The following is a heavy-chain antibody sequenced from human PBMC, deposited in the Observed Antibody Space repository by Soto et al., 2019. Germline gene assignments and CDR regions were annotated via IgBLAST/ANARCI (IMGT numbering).Heavy chain of an antibody. CDR2: ISYDGSNK. Sequence: QVQLVESGGGVVQPGRSLRLSCAASGFTFSSYAMHWVHQAPGKGLEWVALISYDGSNKYYADSVKGRFTISRDNSKNTQYLQMNSLRTEDTAVYYCGRCSSTSCHLGADYWFQGTLVTVSS. J-gene: IGHJ4*02. CDR1: GFTFSSYA. CDR3: GRCSSTSCHLGADY. D-gene: IGHD2-2*01. V-gene: IGHV3-30-3*01.